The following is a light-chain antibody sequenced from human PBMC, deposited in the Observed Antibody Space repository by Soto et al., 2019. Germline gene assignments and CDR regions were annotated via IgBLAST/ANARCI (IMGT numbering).Light chain of an antibody. Sequence: EIVLTQSPGTLSLSLGERPTFSCRASQSISSSYLAWYQQKPGQAPRLLVYGASSRATGIPDRFSGSGSGTDFTLTISRLEPEDFAVYYCQQYGRTFGQGTKV. CDR2: GAS. CDR1: QSISSSY. V-gene: IGKV3-20*01. CDR3: QQYGRT. J-gene: IGKJ1*01.